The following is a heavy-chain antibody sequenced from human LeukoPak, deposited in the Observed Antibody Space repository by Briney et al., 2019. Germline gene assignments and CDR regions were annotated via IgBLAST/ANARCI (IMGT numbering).Heavy chain of an antibody. V-gene: IGHV1-2*02. CDR2: INPNSGGT. Sequence: ASVKVSCKASGYTFTGYYMHWVRQAPGQGLEWMGWINPNSGGTNYAQKFQGRVTMTRDTSISTAYVELSRLRSDDTAVYYCARRKGDYGGNPIDYWGQGTLVTVSS. CDR3: ARRKGDYGGNPIDY. CDR1: GYTFTGYY. J-gene: IGHJ4*02. D-gene: IGHD4-23*01.